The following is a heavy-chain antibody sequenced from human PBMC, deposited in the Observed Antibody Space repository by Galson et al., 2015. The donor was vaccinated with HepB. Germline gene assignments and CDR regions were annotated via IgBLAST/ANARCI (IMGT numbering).Heavy chain of an antibody. V-gene: IGHV3-53*01. D-gene: IGHD1-26*01. J-gene: IGHJ6*02. CDR2: ICSGGST. CDR3: ARGPFGIVDGMGV. Sequence: SLRLSCAASGFNVSSDYMSWVRQAPGKGLEWVSVICSGGSTYYADSVRGRFTISRDNSKTTLYFQMNSLRADDTAVYYCARGPFGIVDGMGVWGQGTTVTVSS. CDR1: GFNVSSDY.